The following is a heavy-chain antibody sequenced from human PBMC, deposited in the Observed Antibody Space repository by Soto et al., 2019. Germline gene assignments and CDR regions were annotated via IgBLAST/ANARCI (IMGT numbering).Heavy chain of an antibody. Sequence: HPGGSLRLSCAVSGFTVSANYMTWVRQAPGKGLEWVSITYSGGTTYYADSVKGRFTISRDNSKNTLYLQMNSLSAEDTAVYYCARVFIYDFYSGPVRYWGQGTLVTVSS. J-gene: IGHJ4*02. D-gene: IGHD3-3*01. V-gene: IGHV3-53*01. CDR1: GFTVSANY. CDR2: TYSGGTT. CDR3: ARVFIYDFYSGPVRY.